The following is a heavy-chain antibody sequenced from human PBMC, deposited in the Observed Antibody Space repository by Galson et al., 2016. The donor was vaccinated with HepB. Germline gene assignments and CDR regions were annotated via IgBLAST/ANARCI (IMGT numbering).Heavy chain of an antibody. CDR2: ISYSSSYM. V-gene: IGHV3-21*01. J-gene: IGHJ4*02. CDR1: GFTFSSYS. D-gene: IGHD2-15*01. CDR3: ARNMLRAAYFDY. Sequence: SLRLSCAASGFTFSSYSMHWVCQAPGKGLEWVSSISYSSSYMPYADAVKGRFTISRDNAKNSLYLQMNSLRDEDTAVYFCARNMLRAAYFDYWSQGTLVTVSS.